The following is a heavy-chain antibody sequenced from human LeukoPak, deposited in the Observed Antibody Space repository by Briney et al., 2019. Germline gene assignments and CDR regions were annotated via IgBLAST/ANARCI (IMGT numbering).Heavy chain of an antibody. CDR1: GYSISRGYS. D-gene: IGHD5-18*01. J-gene: IGHJ5*02. CDR3: ARRIQLWLSDWFDP. Sequence: SETLSLTCTVSGYSISRGYSWGWIRQPPGKGLEWIGNIYHSGSTNYSPSLKSRVTISVDTSKNQFSLKLSSVTAADTAVYYCARRIQLWLSDWFDPWGQGTLVTVSS. V-gene: IGHV4-38-2*02. CDR2: IYHSGST.